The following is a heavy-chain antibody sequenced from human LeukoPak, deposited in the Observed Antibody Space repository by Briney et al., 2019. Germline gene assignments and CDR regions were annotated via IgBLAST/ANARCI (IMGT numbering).Heavy chain of an antibody. CDR1: GGSISSGSYY. Sequence: PSETLSLTCTVSGGSISSGSYYWSWIRQPAGKGLEWIGRIYTSGSTNYNPSLKSRVTISVDTSKNQFSLKLSSVTAADTAVYYCAREPVVPAAWFDPWGQGTLVTVSS. D-gene: IGHD2-2*01. CDR3: AREPVVPAAWFDP. CDR2: IYTSGST. V-gene: IGHV4-61*02. J-gene: IGHJ5*02.